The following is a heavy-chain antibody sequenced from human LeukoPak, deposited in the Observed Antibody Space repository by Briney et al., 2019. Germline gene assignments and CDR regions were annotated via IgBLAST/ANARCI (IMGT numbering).Heavy chain of an antibody. V-gene: IGHV3-23*01. CDR3: AKDLNWPRSEY. J-gene: IGHJ4*02. CDR1: GFTFSTTA. CDR2: ISNSGGST. Sequence: GGSLRLSCAASGFTFSTTAMTWVRQAPGKGLEWVSGISNSGGSTDYADSVKGRFTISRDNSKNTLSLQMNSLRAEDTAVYYCAKDLNWPRSEYWGQGTLVTVSS. D-gene: IGHD1-20*01.